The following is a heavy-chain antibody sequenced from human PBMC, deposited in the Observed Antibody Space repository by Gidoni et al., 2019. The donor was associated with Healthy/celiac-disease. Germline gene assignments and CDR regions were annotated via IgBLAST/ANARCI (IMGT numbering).Heavy chain of an antibody. CDR3: AKDREYQLLGDCYFDL. CDR2: ISWNSGSI. J-gene: IGHJ2*01. Sequence: EVQLVASGGGLVQPGRSLRLSCAASGFTFDEYAMHWVRQAPGKGLEWVSGISWNSGSIGYADSVKGRFTISRDNAKNSLYLQMNSLRAEDTALYYCAKDREYQLLGDCYFDLWGRGTLVTVSS. CDR1: GFTFDEYA. V-gene: IGHV3-9*01. D-gene: IGHD2-2*01.